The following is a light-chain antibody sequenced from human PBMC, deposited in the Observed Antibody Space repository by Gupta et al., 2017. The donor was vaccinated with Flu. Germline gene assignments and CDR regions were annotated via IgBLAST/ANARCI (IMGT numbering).Light chain of an antibody. Sequence: PGTLSLSPGERATLSCRASQRVSSGYLAWYQQKLGQAPRLLIYEESRRATGIPDRFSGSGSGTDFTLTISRLEPEDFAVYYCQQYGRSLTFGGGTKVEIK. CDR1: QRVSSGY. V-gene: IGKV3-20*01. J-gene: IGKJ4*01. CDR3: QQYGRSLT. CDR2: EES.